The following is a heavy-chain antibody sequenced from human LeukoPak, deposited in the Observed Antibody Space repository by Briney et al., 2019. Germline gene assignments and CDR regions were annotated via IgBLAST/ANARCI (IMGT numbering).Heavy chain of an antibody. J-gene: IGHJ5*02. Sequence: GGSLRLSCAASGFTFSDYYMSWIRQAPGKGLEWVSAISGSGGSTYYADSVKGRFTISRDNSKNTLYLQMNSLRAEDTAVYYCAKQGEAYYDILPKDNWFDPWGQGTLVTVSS. CDR2: ISGSGGST. CDR1: GFTFSDYY. D-gene: IGHD3-9*01. V-gene: IGHV3-23*01. CDR3: AKQGEAYYDILPKDNWFDP.